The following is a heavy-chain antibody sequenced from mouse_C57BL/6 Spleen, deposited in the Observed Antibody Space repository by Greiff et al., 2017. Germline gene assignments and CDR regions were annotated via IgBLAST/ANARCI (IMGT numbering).Heavy chain of an antibody. V-gene: IGHV1-18*01. D-gene: IGHD4-1*02. CDR3: ARRQLALDY. CDR2: INPNNGGT. J-gene: IGHJ2*01. CDR1: GYTFTDYN. Sequence: EVQLQQSGPELVKPGASVKIPCKASGYTFTDYNMDWVKQSHGKSLEWIGDINPNNGGTIYNQKFKGKATLTVDKSSSTAYMELRSLTSEDTAVYYCARRQLALDYWGQGTTLTVSS.